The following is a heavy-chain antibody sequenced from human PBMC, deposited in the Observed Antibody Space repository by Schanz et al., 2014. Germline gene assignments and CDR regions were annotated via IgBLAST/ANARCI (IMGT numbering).Heavy chain of an antibody. CDR2: VSRSTPDI. D-gene: IGHD3-9*01. J-gene: IGHJ5*02. CDR3: AKAADWPVTRFDP. V-gene: IGHV3-48*01. CDR1: GFGFSSYS. Sequence: VRLVESGGGLVQPGGSLRLSCAASGFGFSSYSMNWVRQAPGKGLEWVSYVSRSTPDIYYADSVKGRFTMSRDNAKNSVFLQMSSLRADDTAVYYCAKAADWPVTRFDPWGQGTLVTVSS.